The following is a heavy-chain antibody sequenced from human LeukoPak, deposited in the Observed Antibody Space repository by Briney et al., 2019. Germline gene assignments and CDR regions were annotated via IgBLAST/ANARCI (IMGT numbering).Heavy chain of an antibody. D-gene: IGHD6-13*01. CDR2: TSHSGSP. J-gene: IGHJ4*02. CDR1: GGSISSGKW. V-gene: IGHV4-4*02. Sequence: SGTLSLTCGVSGGSISSGKWWSWVRQPPGKGLEWIGETSHSGSPNYNPSLKSRLTISVDLPKNQFSLDLRSVTAADTAVYYCARDAAAGYSLACWGQGTLVTVSS. CDR3: ARDAAAGYSLAC.